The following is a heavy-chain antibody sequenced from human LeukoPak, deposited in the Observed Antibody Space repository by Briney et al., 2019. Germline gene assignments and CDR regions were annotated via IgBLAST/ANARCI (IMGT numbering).Heavy chain of an antibody. CDR1: GGSISSYY. J-gene: IGHJ4*02. CDR3: ARDLLYGDRGFDY. D-gene: IGHD4/OR15-4a*01. V-gene: IGHV4-59*01. CDR2: IYYSGST. Sequence: PSETLSLTCTVSGGSISSYYWSWLRQPPGKGLEWIGYIYYSGSTNYNPSLKSRVTISVDTSKNQFSLKLSSVTAADTAVYYCARDLLYGDRGFDYWGQGTLVTVSS.